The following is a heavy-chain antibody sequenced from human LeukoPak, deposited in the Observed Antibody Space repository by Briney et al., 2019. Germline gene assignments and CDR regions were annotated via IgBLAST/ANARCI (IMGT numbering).Heavy chain of an antibody. CDR1: GFTFSSYS. D-gene: IGHD2-15*01. Sequence: GGSLRLSCAASGFTFSSYSMNWVRQAPGKGLEWVSSISSSSSYIYYADSVKGRFTISRDNAKNSLYLQMNSLRAEDTAVYYCARYCSGGSWYTTRRLSAIDYWGQGTLVAVSS. J-gene: IGHJ4*02. V-gene: IGHV3-21*01. CDR2: ISSSSSYI. CDR3: ARYCSGGSWYTTRRLSAIDY.